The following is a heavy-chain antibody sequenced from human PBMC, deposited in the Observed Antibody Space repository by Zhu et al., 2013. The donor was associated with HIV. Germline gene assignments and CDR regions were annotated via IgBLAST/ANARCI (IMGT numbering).Heavy chain of an antibody. Sequence: QVQLVQSGAEVKKPGASVKVSCKVSGYTLTELSMHWVRQAPGKGLEWMGGFDPEDGETIYAQKFQGRVTMTEDTSTDTAYMELSSLRSEDTAVYYCATGSSDKHYQGYYGSGSRPLSYWGQGTLVTVSS. D-gene: IGHD3-10*01. CDR3: ATGSSDKHYQGYYGSGSRPLSY. CDR1: GYTLTELS. V-gene: IGHV1-24*01. CDR2: FDPEDGET. J-gene: IGHJ4*02.